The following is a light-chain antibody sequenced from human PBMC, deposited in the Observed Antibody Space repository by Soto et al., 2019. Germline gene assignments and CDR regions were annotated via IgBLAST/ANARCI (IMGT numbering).Light chain of an antibody. Sequence: AIQLTQSPSSLSASVGDRVTVSCRASQGIGSALAWYRQRPGKPPELLIYDATNLESGVASRFSGSGSETDFTLTISSLQPDDFATYYWQHFSSPLTFGGGTKVDI. V-gene: IGKV1-13*02. CDR1: QGIGSA. J-gene: IGKJ4*01. CDR3: QHFSSPLT. CDR2: DAT.